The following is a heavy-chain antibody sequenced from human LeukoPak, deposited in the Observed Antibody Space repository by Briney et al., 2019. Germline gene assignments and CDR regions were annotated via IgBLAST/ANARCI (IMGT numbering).Heavy chain of an antibody. CDR2: ITSSGRYI. D-gene: IGHD6-19*01. Sequence: GGSLRLSCAASGFTFSSYSMNWVRQAPGKGLEWVSSITSSGRYIYYADSVKGRFTISRDNAKNSLYLQMNSLRAEDTAVYYCARDKGYSSGWYEAYWGQGTLVTVSS. CDR1: GFTFSSYS. CDR3: ARDKGYSSGWYEAY. J-gene: IGHJ4*02. V-gene: IGHV3-21*01.